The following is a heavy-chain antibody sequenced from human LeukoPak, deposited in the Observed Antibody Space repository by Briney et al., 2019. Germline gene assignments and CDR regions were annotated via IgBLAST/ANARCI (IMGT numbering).Heavy chain of an antibody. CDR2: IKEDGSEI. D-gene: IGHD6-6*01. CDR1: GGSFSGYY. V-gene: IGHV3-7*01. Sequence: ETLSLTCAVYGGSFSGYYWSWVRQAPGKGLEWVASIKEDGSEIHYVDSLKGRFTISRDNAKNSVYLQMNSLRAEDTAVYYCARDGRAGAARRSDYWGQGTLVTVSS. J-gene: IGHJ4*02. CDR3: ARDGRAGAARRSDY.